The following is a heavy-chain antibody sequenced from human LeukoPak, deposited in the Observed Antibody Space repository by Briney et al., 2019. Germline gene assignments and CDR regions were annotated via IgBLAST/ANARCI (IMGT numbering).Heavy chain of an antibody. D-gene: IGHD6-13*01. J-gene: IGHJ4*02. CDR3: ARVSFRSYPGIAAADHFDY. CDR2: INHSGST. Sequence: SETLSLTCAVYGGSFSGYYWSWIRQPPGKGLEWIGEINHSGSTNCNPSLKSRVTKSVDTSKNQFSLKLSSVTAADTAVYYCARVSFRSYPGIAAADHFDYWGQGTLVTVSS. CDR1: GGSFSGYY. V-gene: IGHV4-34*01.